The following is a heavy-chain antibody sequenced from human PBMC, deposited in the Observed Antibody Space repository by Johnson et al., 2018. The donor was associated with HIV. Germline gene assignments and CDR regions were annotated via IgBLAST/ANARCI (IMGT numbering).Heavy chain of an antibody. CDR3: TRSKLQFLAPDAFDL. CDR2: LFSGDTT. Sequence: VQLVESGGGLVRPGGSLRLSCVASGFAVSGYYMSWVRQAPGKGLEWVSVLFSGDTTYSADSVKGRFTISRDSSRNTLYLQIDTLKVEDTALYYCTRSKLQFLAPDAFDLWGQGTMVTVSS. CDR1: GFAVSGYY. D-gene: IGHD5-24*01. V-gene: IGHV3-66*01. J-gene: IGHJ3*01.